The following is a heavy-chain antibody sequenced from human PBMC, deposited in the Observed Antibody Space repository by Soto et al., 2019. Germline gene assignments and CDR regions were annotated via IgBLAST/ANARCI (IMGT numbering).Heavy chain of an antibody. CDR3: ARGGVPAAPSRDYYGMDV. CDR2: ISYDGSNK. CDR1: GFTFSSYA. J-gene: IGHJ6*02. Sequence: PVGSLRLSCAASGFTFSSYAMHWVRQAPGKGLEWVAVISYDGSNKYYADSVKGRFTISRDNSKNTLYLQMNSLRAEDTAVYYCARGGVPAAPSRDYYGMDVWGQGTTLTVSS. V-gene: IGHV3-30-3*01. D-gene: IGHD2-2*01.